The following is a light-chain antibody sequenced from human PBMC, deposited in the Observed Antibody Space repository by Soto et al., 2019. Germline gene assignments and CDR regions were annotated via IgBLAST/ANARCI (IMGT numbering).Light chain of an antibody. CDR1: QSISCW. CDR2: KAS. CDR3: QQDNSYWT. Sequence: DIQMTQSPSTLSASVGDRVTITCRASQSISCWLAWYQQKPGKAPKLLIYKASSLESGVPSRFSGSGSGTEFTLTISSLQPDDFSTYYCQQDNSYWTFGQGTKVEIK. J-gene: IGKJ1*01. V-gene: IGKV1-5*03.